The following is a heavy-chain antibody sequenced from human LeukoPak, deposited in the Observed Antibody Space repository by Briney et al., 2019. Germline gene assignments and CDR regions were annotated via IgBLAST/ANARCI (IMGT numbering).Heavy chain of an antibody. CDR1: GYSFTSYW. CDR3: ASFRPVTTGYFDY. CDR2: IYPGDSDT. J-gene: IGHJ4*02. D-gene: IGHD4-17*01. Sequence: GESLKISCKGSGYSFTSYWIGWVRQMPGKGLEWMGIIYPGDSDTRYSPSFQGPVTISADKSISTAYLQWSSLKASDTAMYYCASFRPVTTGYFDYWGQGTLVTVSS. V-gene: IGHV5-51*01.